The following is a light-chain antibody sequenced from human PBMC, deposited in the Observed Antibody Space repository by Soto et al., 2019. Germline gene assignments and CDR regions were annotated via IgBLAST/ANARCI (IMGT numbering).Light chain of an antibody. CDR2: DVT. Sequence: EIVLTQSPATLSLSPGERATLSCRASQSVSNYLAWYQQKPGQAPRLLIYDVTNRATGIPARCSGSGSGTDFTLTISSLEPEYFAVYYGQSLFTFGPGTKVDIK. J-gene: IGKJ3*01. CDR1: QSVSNY. V-gene: IGKV3-11*01. CDR3: QSLFT.